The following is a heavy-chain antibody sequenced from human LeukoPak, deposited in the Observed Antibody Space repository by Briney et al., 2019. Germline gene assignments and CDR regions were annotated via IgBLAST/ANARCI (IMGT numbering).Heavy chain of an antibody. CDR2: IYSGGST. Sequence: PGGSLRLSCAASGFTVSSNYMSWVRQAPGKGLEWVSVIYSGGSTYYADSVKGRFTISRDNSKNTLYLQMNSLRAEDTAVYYCARVLTMVRGVFTQKPVFDAFDIWGQGTMVTVSS. D-gene: IGHD3-10*01. CDR1: GFTVSSNY. J-gene: IGHJ3*02. CDR3: ARVLTMVRGVFTQKPVFDAFDI. V-gene: IGHV3-53*01.